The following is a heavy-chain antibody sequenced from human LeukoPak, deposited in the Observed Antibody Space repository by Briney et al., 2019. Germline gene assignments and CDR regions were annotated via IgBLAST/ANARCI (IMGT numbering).Heavy chain of an antibody. J-gene: IGHJ4*02. CDR2: ISYDGSNK. V-gene: IGHV3-30*04. CDR3: ANIRSYDPRFDY. CDR1: GFTFSSYA. Sequence: GGSLRLSCAASGFTFSSYAMHWVRQAPGKGLEWVAVISYDGSNKYYADSVKGRFTISRDNSKNTLYLQMNSLRAEDTAVYYCANIRSYDPRFDYWGQGTLVTVSS. D-gene: IGHD1-26*01.